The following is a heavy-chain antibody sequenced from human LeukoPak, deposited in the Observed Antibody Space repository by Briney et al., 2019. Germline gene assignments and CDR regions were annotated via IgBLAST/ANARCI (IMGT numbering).Heavy chain of an antibody. V-gene: IGHV4-39*07. D-gene: IGHD4-17*01. Sequence: SETLSLTCTVSGGSISSSSYYWGWIRQPPGTGLEWIASIYYSGSTYYNPSLKSRVTISVDTSKNQFSLKLSSVTAADTAVYYCARDRKKSDDYGDYVLWYFDLWGRGTLVTVSS. CDR1: GGSISSSSYY. CDR3: ARDRKKSDDYGDYVLWYFDL. CDR2: IYYSGST. J-gene: IGHJ2*01.